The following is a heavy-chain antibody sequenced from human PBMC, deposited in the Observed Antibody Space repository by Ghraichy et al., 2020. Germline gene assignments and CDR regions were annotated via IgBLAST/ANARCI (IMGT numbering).Heavy chain of an antibody. V-gene: IGHV3-23*01. J-gene: IGHJ4*02. Sequence: GGSLRLSCAASGFTFSSYAMSWVRQAPGKGLEWVSAISGSGGSTYYADSVKGRFTISRDNSKNTLYLQMNSLRAEDTAVYYCAKVRADIAAADHPHYFDYWGQGTLVTVSS. CDR3: AKVRADIAAADHPHYFDY. CDR1: GFTFSSYA. D-gene: IGHD6-13*01. CDR2: ISGSGGST.